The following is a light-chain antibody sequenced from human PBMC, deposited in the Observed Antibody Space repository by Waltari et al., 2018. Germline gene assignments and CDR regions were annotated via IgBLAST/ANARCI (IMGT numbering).Light chain of an antibody. CDR2: RIN. Sequence: QSVLAQPPSASGTPGQRVTISCSGSSSNIGSKTVNWYQQLPGTAPKLLIYRINQRPSGVPDRFSGSKSGTSASLAISGLQSEDEADYYCAAWDDNLNGVVFGGGTKLTVL. CDR3: AAWDDNLNGVV. CDR1: SSNIGSKT. J-gene: IGLJ3*02. V-gene: IGLV1-44*01.